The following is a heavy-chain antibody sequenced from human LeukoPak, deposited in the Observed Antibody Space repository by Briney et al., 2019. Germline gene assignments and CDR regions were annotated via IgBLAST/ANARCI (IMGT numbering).Heavy chain of an antibody. D-gene: IGHD3-9*01. Sequence: ASVKVSCKASGYTFTSFIVGWVRQAPGQGLEWVGRISPYNGNTNYAERLQGRVTMTTDTSTSTAYLELTSLRSDDTAVYYCARYSDDPLNGKYAFDVWGQGTMVSVSS. V-gene: IGHV1-18*01. CDR1: GYTFTSFI. CDR2: ISPYNGNT. J-gene: IGHJ3*01. CDR3: ARYSDDPLNGKYAFDV.